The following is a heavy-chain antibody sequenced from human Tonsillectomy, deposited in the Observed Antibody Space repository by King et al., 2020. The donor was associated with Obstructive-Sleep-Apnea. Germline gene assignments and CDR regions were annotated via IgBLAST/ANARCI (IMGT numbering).Heavy chain of an antibody. D-gene: IGHD5-24*01. CDR1: GGSISSINW. CDR2: IHHSGRT. CDR3: ARVTWRPYYYGMDV. V-gene: IGHV4-4*02. J-gene: IGHJ6*02. Sequence: QLQESGPGLVKPSGTLSLTCAVSGGSISSINWWSWFRQPPGKGLRWIGEIHHSGRTNYNPSLKSRVTISVDKSKNQFSLKLTSVAAADTAVYYCARVTWRPYYYGMDVWSQGTTVTVSS.